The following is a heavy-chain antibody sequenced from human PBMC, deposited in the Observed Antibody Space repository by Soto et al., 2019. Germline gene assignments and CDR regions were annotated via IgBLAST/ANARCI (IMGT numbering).Heavy chain of an antibody. D-gene: IGHD3-10*01. Sequence: PSETLSLTCTVSGGSISSGGYYWSWIRQHPGKGLEWIGYIYYSGSTYYNPSLKSRVTISVDTSKNQFSLKLSSVTAADTAVYYCANDIWFGELFFDYWGQGTLVTVSS. CDR2: IYYSGST. CDR1: GGSISSGGYY. CDR3: ANDIWFGELFFDY. V-gene: IGHV4-31*03. J-gene: IGHJ4*02.